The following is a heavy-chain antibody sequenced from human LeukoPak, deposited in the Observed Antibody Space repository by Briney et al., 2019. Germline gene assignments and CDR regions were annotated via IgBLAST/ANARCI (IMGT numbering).Heavy chain of an antibody. CDR3: ARVRLSYYYDSSGYYLDY. CDR1: GFTFSSYS. CDR2: ISSSGSTI. V-gene: IGHV3-48*04. Sequence: GGSLRLSCAASGFTFSSYSMNWVRQAPGKGLEWVSYISSSGSTIYYADSVKGRFTISRDNAKNSLYLQMNSLRAEDTAVYYCARVRLSYYYDSSGYYLDYWGQGTLVTVSS. D-gene: IGHD3-22*01. J-gene: IGHJ4*02.